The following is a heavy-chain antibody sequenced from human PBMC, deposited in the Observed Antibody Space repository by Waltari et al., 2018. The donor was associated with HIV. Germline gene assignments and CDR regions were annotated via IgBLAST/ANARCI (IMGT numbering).Heavy chain of an antibody. D-gene: IGHD6-6*01. CDR1: GHTFTTYY. CDR3: ARFSSPSLDY. Sequence: QVQLVQSGAEVRKPGASVQVSCQATGHTFTTYYLHWVRLAPGLGLEWMGVINTSAGGTKYAQNFQCRVTMTRDTSTTTVYMELSSLRSEDTAVYYCARFSSPSLDYWGQGTLVTVSS. V-gene: IGHV1-46*01. J-gene: IGHJ4*02. CDR2: INTSAGGT.